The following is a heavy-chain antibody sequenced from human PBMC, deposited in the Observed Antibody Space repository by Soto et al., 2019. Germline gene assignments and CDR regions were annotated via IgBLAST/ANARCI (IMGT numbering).Heavy chain of an antibody. D-gene: IGHD3-3*01. Sequence: GGLLRPTSAACGFTFVSYAISWVRQAPGKGLEWVSAISGSGGSTYYADSVKGRFTISRDNSKNTLYLQMNSLRAEDTAVYYCAKDSNDFGYYGMDVWGQGTTVTVSS. CDR2: ISGSGGST. CDR1: GFTFVSYA. V-gene: IGHV3-23*01. J-gene: IGHJ6*02. CDR3: AKDSNDFGYYGMDV.